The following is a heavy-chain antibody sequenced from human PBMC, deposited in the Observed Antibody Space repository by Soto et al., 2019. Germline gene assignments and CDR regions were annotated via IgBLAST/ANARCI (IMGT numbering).Heavy chain of an antibody. J-gene: IGHJ4*02. D-gene: IGHD2-15*01. Sequence: QVQLVESGGGVVQPGRSLRLSCAASGFTFSSYGMHWVRQAPGKGLEWEAVISYDGSNKYYADSVKGRFTISRDNSKNTLYLQMNSLRAEDTAVYYCAKRVCSGGSCYPDYWGQGTLVTVSS. CDR3: AKRVCSGGSCYPDY. CDR1: GFTFSSYG. CDR2: ISYDGSNK. V-gene: IGHV3-30*18.